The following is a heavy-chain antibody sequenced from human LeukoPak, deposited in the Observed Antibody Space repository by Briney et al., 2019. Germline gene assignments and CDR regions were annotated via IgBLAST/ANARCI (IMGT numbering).Heavy chain of an antibody. CDR3: AKARAVRGRALGAFDI. Sequence: GGSLRLSCAASGFTFSSYAMSWVRQAPGKGLEWVSAISGSGGSTYYADSVKGRFTISRDNSKDTLYLQMNSLRAEDTAAYFCAKARAVRGRALGAFDIWGQGTMVTVSS. V-gene: IGHV3-23*01. CDR1: GFTFSSYA. D-gene: IGHD3-10*01. CDR2: ISGSGGST. J-gene: IGHJ3*02.